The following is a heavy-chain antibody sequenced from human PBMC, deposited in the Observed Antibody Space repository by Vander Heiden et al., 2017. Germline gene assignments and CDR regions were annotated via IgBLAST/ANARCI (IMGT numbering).Heavy chain of an antibody. D-gene: IGHD1-26*01. CDR1: GFIFSRYT. Sequence: EVQLVESGGGLVTPGGSLRLSCAASGFIFSRYTMNWFRQAPGKGLEWVSSTSSSGDYMYYADSVKGRFTISRDNARNSVYLQMNSLRAEDTAVYYCARDGLGGYYFDYWGQGTLVTVSS. V-gene: IGHV3-21*01. CDR3: ARDGLGGYYFDY. J-gene: IGHJ4*02. CDR2: TSSSGDYM.